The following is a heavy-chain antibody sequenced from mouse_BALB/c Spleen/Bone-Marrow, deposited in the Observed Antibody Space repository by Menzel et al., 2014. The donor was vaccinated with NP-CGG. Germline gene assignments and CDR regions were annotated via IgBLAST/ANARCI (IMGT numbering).Heavy chain of an antibody. CDR1: GFTFSSYT. CDR2: ISNGGGST. CDR3: ARHGVRREWYFDV. Sequence: EVMLVESGGGLVQPGGSLKLSCAASGFTFSSYTMSWVRQTPEKRLEWVAYISNGGGSTYYPDTDTVKGRFTISRDNAKNTLYLQMSSLKSEDTAMYYCARHGVRREWYFDVWGAGTTVTVSS. D-gene: IGHD2-14*01. J-gene: IGHJ1*01. V-gene: IGHV5-12-2*01.